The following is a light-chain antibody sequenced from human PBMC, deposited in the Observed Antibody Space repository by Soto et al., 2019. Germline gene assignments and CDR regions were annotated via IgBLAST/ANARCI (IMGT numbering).Light chain of an antibody. CDR3: QQFSAYPLT. CDR1: QGINTG. CDR2: ETS. Sequence: AIQLTQSPSSLSASVGDRVTITCRASQGINTGGAWYQQKPGKSPKLLIYETSNLARGVSLRFSDTGYGTQFSLTIGGLQPEDFANYHCQQFSAYPLTFGGETKGESK. V-gene: IGKV1-13*02. J-gene: IGKJ4*01.